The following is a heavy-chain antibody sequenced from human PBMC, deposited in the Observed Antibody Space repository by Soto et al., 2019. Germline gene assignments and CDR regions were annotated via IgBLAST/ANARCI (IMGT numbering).Heavy chain of an antibody. D-gene: IGHD3-3*01. CDR1: GYSFTSYW. J-gene: IGHJ5*02. V-gene: IGHV5-51*01. CDR3: AKLGPLGEWLFNWFDP. CDR2: IYPGDSDT. Sequence: GESLKISCKGSGYSFTSYWIGWVRQMPGKGLEWMGIIYPGDSDTRYSPSFQGQVTISADKSISTAYLQWSSLKASDTAMYYCAKLGPLGEWLFNWFDPWGQGTLVTVSS.